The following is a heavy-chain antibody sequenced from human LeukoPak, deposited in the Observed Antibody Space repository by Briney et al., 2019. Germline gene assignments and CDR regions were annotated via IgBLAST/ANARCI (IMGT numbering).Heavy chain of an antibody. CDR3: AGNRILTGYYLFDY. Sequence: GGSLRLSSAASGFTFRKHYMSWIRQAPGKGLEWVSYISSSGSTIYQADSVKGRFTISRDNAKNSLYLQMNSLRAEDTAVYYCAGNRILTGYYLFDYWGQGTLVTVSS. CDR2: ISSSGSTI. CDR1: GFTFRKHY. J-gene: IGHJ4*02. V-gene: IGHV3-11*04. D-gene: IGHD3-9*01.